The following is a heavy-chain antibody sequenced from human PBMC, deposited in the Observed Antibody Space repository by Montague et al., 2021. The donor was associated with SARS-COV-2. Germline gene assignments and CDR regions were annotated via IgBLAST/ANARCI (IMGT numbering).Heavy chain of an antibody. Sequence: SETLSLTCAVSGDSISSSNWWSWVRQPPGKGLEWIGEIYHSGSTNYNPSLKSRVIISVDKSKTQFSLKLSSVTAADTAVYYCARHGPFVVVTAIHDTFDIWGQGTMVTVSS. CDR1: GDSISSSNW. D-gene: IGHD2-21*02. J-gene: IGHJ3*02. CDR2: IYHSGST. V-gene: IGHV4-4*02. CDR3: ARHGPFVVVTAIHDTFDI.